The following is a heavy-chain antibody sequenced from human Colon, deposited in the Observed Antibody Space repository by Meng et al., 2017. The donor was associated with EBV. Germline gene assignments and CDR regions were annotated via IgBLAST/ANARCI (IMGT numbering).Heavy chain of an antibody. V-gene: IGHV4-4*02. Sequence: VKMRGPGPGMVKVSGTLSLPCDGSGASMSKNNWWTWVRQPPGKGLEWIGEINHSGSINYTPSLRGRATISVDMSKKQFSLNLRSVTAADTAVYYCARTGVGLAFDYWGLGTLVTVSS. J-gene: IGHJ4*02. CDR2: INHSGSI. CDR3: ARTGVGLAFDY. CDR1: GASMSKNNW. D-gene: IGHD2-8*01.